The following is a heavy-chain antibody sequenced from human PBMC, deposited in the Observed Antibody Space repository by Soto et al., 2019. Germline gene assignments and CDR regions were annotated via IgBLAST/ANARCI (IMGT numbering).Heavy chain of an antibody. V-gene: IGHV3-64D*06. CDR3: VKDMGQAAVGIRYPYGLDV. J-gene: IGHJ6*02. CDR1: VFTVSSFG. CDR2: LSSNGIGT. D-gene: IGHD6-13*01. Sequence: WWSLRLSCSGSVFTVSSFGMHWFRQAPGKGLEHVSTLSSNGIGTYYADSVKGRFTFSRDTSKNTLYLQMSSLRTEDTAVYYCVKDMGQAAVGIRYPYGLDVWGLGTTVTV.